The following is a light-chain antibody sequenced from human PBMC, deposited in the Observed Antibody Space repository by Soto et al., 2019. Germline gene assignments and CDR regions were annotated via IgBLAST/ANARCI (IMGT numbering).Light chain of an antibody. V-gene: IGLV4-69*01. Sequence: QTVVTQSPSASAPLGASVKLTCTLSSGHSSYGIAWLQQQPDNGPRYLMKLNSDGSHTKGDGIPDRFSGSSSGAERYLTISSLQSEDEADYYCQTWASGIRVFGGGTKLTVL. J-gene: IGLJ3*02. CDR1: SGHSSYG. CDR3: QTWASGIRV. CDR2: LNSDGSH.